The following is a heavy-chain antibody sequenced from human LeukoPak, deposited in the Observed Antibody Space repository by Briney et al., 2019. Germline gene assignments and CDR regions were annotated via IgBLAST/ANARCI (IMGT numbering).Heavy chain of an antibody. J-gene: IGHJ6*02. CDR2: ISYDGSNK. D-gene: IGHD4-17*01. Sequence: GGSLRLSRAASGFTFSSYGMHWVRQAPGKGLEWVAVISYDGSNKYYADSVKGRFTISRDNSKNTLYLQMNSLRAEDTAVYYCAKDGHTVTTSYYYGMDVWGQGTTVTVSS. V-gene: IGHV3-30*18. CDR3: AKDGHTVTTSYYYGMDV. CDR1: GFTFSSYG.